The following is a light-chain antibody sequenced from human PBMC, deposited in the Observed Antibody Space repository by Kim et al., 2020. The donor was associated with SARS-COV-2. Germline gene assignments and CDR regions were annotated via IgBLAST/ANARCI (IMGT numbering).Light chain of an antibody. CDR2: DAS. J-gene: IGKJ4*01. V-gene: IGKV3-11*01. CDR3: QQRAKWPLT. CDR1: QTIARY. Sequence: VSRGESATLACRASQTIARYIVWYQQRPGQAPRLLINDASDRATGIAARFSGSGSGTDFTLTISSLETEDSAVYYCQQRAKWPLTFGGGTKVDIK.